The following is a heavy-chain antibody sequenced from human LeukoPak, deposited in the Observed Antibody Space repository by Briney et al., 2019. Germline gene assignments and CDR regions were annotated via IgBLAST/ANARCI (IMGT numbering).Heavy chain of an antibody. CDR1: GGSISSGGYY. V-gene: IGHV4-31*03. J-gene: IGHJ5*02. Sequence: PSETLSLTCTVSGGSISSGGYYWSWIRQHPGKGLEWIGYIYYSGSTYYNPSLKSRVTISVDTSKNQFSLKLSSVTAADTAVYYCARDPFYYGSGSLSSWGQGTLVAVSS. D-gene: IGHD3-10*01. CDR2: IYYSGST. CDR3: ARDPFYYGSGSLSS.